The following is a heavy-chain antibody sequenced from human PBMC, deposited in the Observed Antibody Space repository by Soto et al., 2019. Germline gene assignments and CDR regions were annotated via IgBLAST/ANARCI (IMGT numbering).Heavy chain of an antibody. Sequence: QVQLVQSGAEVKKPGSSVKVSCKASGGTSSSYAISWVRQAPGQGLEWMGGIIPMFGTTNNAQKFQGRVTITADESTSTAYMELSSLRSEDTAMYYCARSYDSSGYVYWYFDLWGRGTLVTVSS. D-gene: IGHD3-22*01. CDR1: GGTSSSYA. CDR2: IIPMFGTT. CDR3: ARSYDSSGYVYWYFDL. V-gene: IGHV1-69*12. J-gene: IGHJ2*01.